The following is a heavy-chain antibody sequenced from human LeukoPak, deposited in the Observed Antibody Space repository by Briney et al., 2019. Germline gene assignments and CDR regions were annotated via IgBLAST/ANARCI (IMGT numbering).Heavy chain of an antibody. V-gene: IGHV4-34*01. CDR2: INHSGST. CDR1: GGSFSGYY. Sequence: PSETLSLTCAVYGGSFSGYYWSWIRQPPGKGLEWIGEINHSGSTNYNPSLKSRVTISVDTSKNQFSLKLSSVTAADTAVYYCATTYDYVWGSYRYGYYFDYWGQGTLVTVSS. D-gene: IGHD3-16*02. CDR3: ATTYDYVWGSYRYGYYFDY. J-gene: IGHJ4*02.